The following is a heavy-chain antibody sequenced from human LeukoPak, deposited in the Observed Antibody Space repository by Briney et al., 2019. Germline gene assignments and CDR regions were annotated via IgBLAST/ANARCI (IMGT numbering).Heavy chain of an antibody. CDR3: ARGLVVARHDAFDI. Sequence: PSETLSLTCAVYGGSFSGYYWSWIRQPPGKRLEWIGEINHSGSTNYNPSLKSRVTISVDTSKNQFSLKLSSVTAADTAVYYCARGLVVARHDAFDIWGQGTMVTVSS. V-gene: IGHV4-34*01. CDR2: INHSGST. D-gene: IGHD2-21*01. J-gene: IGHJ3*02. CDR1: GGSFSGYY.